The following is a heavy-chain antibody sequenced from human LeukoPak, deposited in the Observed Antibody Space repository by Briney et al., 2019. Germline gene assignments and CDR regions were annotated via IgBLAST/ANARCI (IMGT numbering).Heavy chain of an antibody. D-gene: IGHD3-22*01. V-gene: IGHV3-23*01. CDR1: GFTFSRYS. CDR2: ISGSGSYT. J-gene: IGHJ5*02. CDR3: AKDLGEPYYYDSSGSDP. Sequence: GGSLRLSCAASGFTFSRYSMNWVRQAPGKGLEWVSAISGSGSYTDYADSVKGRFTISRDNSKNTLYLQMNSLRAEDTAVYYCAKDLGEPYYYDSSGSDPWGQGTLVTVSS.